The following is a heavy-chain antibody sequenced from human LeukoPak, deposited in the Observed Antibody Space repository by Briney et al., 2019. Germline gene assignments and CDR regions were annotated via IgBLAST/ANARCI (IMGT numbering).Heavy chain of an antibody. V-gene: IGHV4-61*02. D-gene: IGHD2-15*01. Sequence: PSETLSLTCTVSGGSISSGSYYWSWIRQPAGKGLEWIGRIYTSGSTNYNPSLKSRVTISVDTSKNQFSLKLSSVTAADTAVYYCARVGYCSGGSCYSRANYFDYRGQGTLVTVSS. CDR3: ARVGYCSGGSCYSRANYFDY. CDR2: IYTSGST. J-gene: IGHJ4*02. CDR1: GGSISSGSYY.